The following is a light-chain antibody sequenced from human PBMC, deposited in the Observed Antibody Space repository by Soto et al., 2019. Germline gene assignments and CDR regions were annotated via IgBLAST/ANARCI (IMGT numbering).Light chain of an antibody. CDR2: GNT. J-gene: IGLJ2*01. CDR1: SSNIGAGYD. V-gene: IGLV1-40*01. Sequence: QTVVTQPPSVSGAPGQRVTISCTGSSSNIGAGYDVHWYQHLPGTAPKRLIYGNTNRPSGVPDRFSGSKSGTSASLAITGLQAEDEADYYCQSYDSSLSAVVFGGGTKLTVL. CDR3: QSYDSSLSAVV.